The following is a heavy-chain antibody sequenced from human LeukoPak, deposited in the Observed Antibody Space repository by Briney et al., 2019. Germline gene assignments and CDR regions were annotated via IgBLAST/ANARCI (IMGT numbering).Heavy chain of an antibody. CDR1: GLTFSTYS. D-gene: IGHD3-22*01. Sequence: GGSLRLSCAASGLTFSTYSMNWVRQAPGKGLEWVSYISSSSTIYYADSVKGRFTTSRDNAKNSLYLQMNSLRDEDTAVYYCARDSYGSSGYYYVSDYWGQGTLVTVSS. CDR2: ISSSSTI. J-gene: IGHJ4*02. V-gene: IGHV3-48*02. CDR3: ARDSYGSSGYYYVSDY.